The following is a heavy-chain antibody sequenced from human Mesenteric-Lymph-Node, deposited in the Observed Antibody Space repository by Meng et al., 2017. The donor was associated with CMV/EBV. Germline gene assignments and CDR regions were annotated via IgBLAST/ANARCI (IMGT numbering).Heavy chain of an antibody. CDR3: ARDPGYSYGPYFDY. V-gene: IGHV4-39*07. CDR2: IYYSGST. D-gene: IGHD5-18*01. CDR1: GGSISSSSYY. J-gene: IGHJ4*02. Sequence: GSLRLSCTVSGGSISSSSYYWGWIRQPPGKGLEWIGSIYYSGSTYYNPSLKSRVTISVDTSKNQFSLKLSSVTAADTAVYYCARDPGYSYGPYFDYWGQGTLVTVSS.